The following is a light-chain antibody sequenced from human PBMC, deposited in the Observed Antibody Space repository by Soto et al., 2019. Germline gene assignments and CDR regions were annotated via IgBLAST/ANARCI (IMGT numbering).Light chain of an antibody. CDR1: SSDVGAYNY. V-gene: IGLV2-14*01. Sequence: QPASVSGSPGQSITISCTGTSSDVGAYNYVSWYQQHPGKAPKLMIYDVSNRPSGVSNRFSGSKSGNTASLTISGLQAEDEADYYCSSYTSSSTLVFGGGTKLTVL. J-gene: IGLJ2*01. CDR3: SSYTSSSTLV. CDR2: DVS.